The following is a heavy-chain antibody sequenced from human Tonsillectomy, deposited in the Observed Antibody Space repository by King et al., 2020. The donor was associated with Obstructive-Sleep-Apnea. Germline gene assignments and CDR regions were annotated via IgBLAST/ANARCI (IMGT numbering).Heavy chain of an antibody. V-gene: IGHV1-2*02. CDR3: ARDMSAYDSTSPAY. CDR1: GYSFTDYY. Sequence: MQLVQSGAEVKKPGASVKVSCKASGYSFTDYYVHWVRRAPGQGLEWMGWISPNSGATTYAQKFQDRVTMTRDTSISTAYMDLSRLRSDDTAIYYCARDMSAYDSTSPAYWGQGTLVTVSS. CDR2: ISPNSGAT. J-gene: IGHJ4*02. D-gene: IGHD3-10*01.